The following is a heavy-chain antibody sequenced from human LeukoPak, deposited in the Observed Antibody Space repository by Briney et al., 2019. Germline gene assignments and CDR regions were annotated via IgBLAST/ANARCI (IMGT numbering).Heavy chain of an antibody. CDR2: IYSGGST. D-gene: IGHD3-22*01. Sequence: GGSLRLSCAASGFTFSSNYMTWVRQAPGKGLEWVSLIYSGGSTYYADSVKGRFTISRDNSKNTLYLQMNSLRAEDTAVYYCARDGPYDSSGYYDLGTDYWGQGTLVTVSS. V-gene: IGHV3-66*01. CDR3: ARDGPYDSSGYYDLGTDY. J-gene: IGHJ4*02. CDR1: GFTFSSNY.